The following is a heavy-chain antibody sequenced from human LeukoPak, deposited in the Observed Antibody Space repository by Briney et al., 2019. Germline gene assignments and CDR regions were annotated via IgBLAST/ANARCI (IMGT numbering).Heavy chain of an antibody. CDR1: GYTFTGYY. D-gene: IGHD2-21*01. CDR3: ARDRVGSDCRRPYYFEV. V-gene: IGHV1-2*02. CDR2: TNPNTGAT. J-gene: IGHJ4*03. Sequence: ASVKVSCKPSGYTFTGYYLHWVRQAPGQGLEWMGWTNPNTGATMYAQKFQGRVTVTRDTSVNTGSMELRRLRSDDTAIYYGARDRVGSDCRRPYYFEVWGQGTVVIVSS.